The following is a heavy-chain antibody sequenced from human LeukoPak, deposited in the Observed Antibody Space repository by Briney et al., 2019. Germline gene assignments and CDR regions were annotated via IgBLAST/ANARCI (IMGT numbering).Heavy chain of an antibody. CDR3: ARGSSVVALD. CDR2: ISTGGRKI. D-gene: IGHD2-15*01. J-gene: IGHJ4*02. CDR1: GFTLNNYS. Sequence: PGGSLRLSWAASGFTLNNYSMRWVRQSQRKGLEWVSSISTGGRKIYYADSVKGRSTISRDNANDSLFLQLNSLRAEDTAVYYCARGSSVVALDWGQGTLVTVSS. V-gene: IGHV3-21*01.